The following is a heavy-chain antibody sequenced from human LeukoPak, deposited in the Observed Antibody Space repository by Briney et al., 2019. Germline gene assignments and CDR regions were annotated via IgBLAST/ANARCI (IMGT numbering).Heavy chain of an antibody. D-gene: IGHD5-18*01. V-gene: IGHV4-34*01. CDR2: VNHGGNT. J-gene: IGHJ4*02. Sequence: SETLSLTCAVYGGSFGNYYWSWIRQPPGKGLEWIGQVNHGGNTNYNPSLKTRVTISVDTSKNQFSLKLTSVTAADTGVYYCARGSGYSDGPPLHYWGQGTLVTVSS. CDR1: GGSFGNYY. CDR3: ARGSGYSDGPPLHY.